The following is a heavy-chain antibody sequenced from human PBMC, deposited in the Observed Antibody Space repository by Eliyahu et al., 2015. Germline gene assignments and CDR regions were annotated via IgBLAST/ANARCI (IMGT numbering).Heavy chain of an antibody. CDR1: GFTFGSSA. D-gene: IGHD3-22*01. Sequence: QMHVEQSGPELKKPGTSVKLSCKASGFTFGSSAVQWVRQGRGQRLEWIGWVVVGTGTTNYAPQFQDRVAISRDMSTRTTYMELNSLTSDDTAVYFCAADGHDDDDSGGYYYVWGQGTLVTVSS. V-gene: IGHV1-58*03. CDR3: AADGHDDDDSGGYYYV. J-gene: IGHJ4*02. CDR2: VVVGTGTT.